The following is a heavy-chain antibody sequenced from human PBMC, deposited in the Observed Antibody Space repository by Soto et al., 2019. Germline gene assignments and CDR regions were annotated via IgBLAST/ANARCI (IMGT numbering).Heavy chain of an antibody. J-gene: IGHJ4*02. Sequence: GGSLRVSCAASGCTFISYPRHWVRQAPGKGLEWVSAIAASGGSTYYADSVKGRFTISRDNSKNTLYLQKNSLRAEDTAIYYCAKVGPIDRSGVYGGDFWGQGTLVTVSS. CDR3: AKVGPIDRSGVYGGDF. V-gene: IGHV3-23*01. D-gene: IGHD3-22*01. CDR1: GCTFISYP. CDR2: IAASGGST.